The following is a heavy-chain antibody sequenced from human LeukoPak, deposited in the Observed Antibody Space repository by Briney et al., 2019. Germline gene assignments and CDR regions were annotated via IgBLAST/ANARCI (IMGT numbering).Heavy chain of an antibody. D-gene: IGHD5-24*01. CDR2: IYDGGST. CDR3: ARAGPRREGYNFDF. Sequence: SETLSLTCTVSGGSVRTYSWSWIRQPPGKGLEWIGLIYDGGSTYYNPSLKSRASISLDMSKNHVSLKLNSVTSPDTAVYYCARAGPRREGYNFDFWGQGTLVTVSS. V-gene: IGHV4-59*02. J-gene: IGHJ4*02. CDR1: GGSVRTYS.